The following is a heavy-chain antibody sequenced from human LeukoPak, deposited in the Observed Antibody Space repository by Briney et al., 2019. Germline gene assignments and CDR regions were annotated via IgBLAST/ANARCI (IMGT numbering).Heavy chain of an antibody. CDR1: GFTFSYYG. CDR2: ISSSSAI. CDR3: ARGGAARPDY. D-gene: IGHD6-6*01. J-gene: IGHJ4*02. Sequence: PGGSLRLSCAAPGFTFSYYGINWVRQTPGKGLEWVSYISSSSAINYADSVRGRFTISRDNAKNSLYLQMNSLRPEDAAVYYCARGGAARPDYWGQGTLVTVSS. V-gene: IGHV3-48*01.